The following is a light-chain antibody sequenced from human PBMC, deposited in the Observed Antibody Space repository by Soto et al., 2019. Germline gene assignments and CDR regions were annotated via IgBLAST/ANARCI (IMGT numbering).Light chain of an antibody. Sequence: QSALTQPASVSGSPGQSITISCAGTSSDIGGSNYVSWYQQHPGKAPKLMIYGVSNRPSGVSYRFSGSKSGNTASLTISGLQAEDEADYFCYSSRSSSSTFYVFGTGTKLTVL. CDR2: GVS. CDR3: YSSRSSSSTFYV. V-gene: IGLV2-14*03. CDR1: SSDIGGSNY. J-gene: IGLJ1*01.